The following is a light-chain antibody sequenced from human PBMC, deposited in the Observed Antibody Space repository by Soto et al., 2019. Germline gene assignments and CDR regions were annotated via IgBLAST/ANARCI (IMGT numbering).Light chain of an antibody. Sequence: QSVLTQPPSVSEAPGQRVTISCTGSSSNIGAGYEAHWYQQVPGTAPKLLIYENNNRPSGVPDRFSGSKSGTSASLAITGLQAEDEAEYDCQSYESSLSGYVFGTGTKVTVL. CDR1: SSNIGAGYE. J-gene: IGLJ1*01. CDR2: ENN. CDR3: QSYESSLSGYV. V-gene: IGLV1-40*01.